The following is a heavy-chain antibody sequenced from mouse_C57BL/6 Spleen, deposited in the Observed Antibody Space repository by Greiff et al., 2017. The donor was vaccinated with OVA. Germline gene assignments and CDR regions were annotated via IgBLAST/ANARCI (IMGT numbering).Heavy chain of an antibody. V-gene: IGHV3-6*01. D-gene: IGHD2-3*01. Sequence: EVKLVESGPGLVKPSQSLSLTCSVTGYSITSGYYWNWIRQFPGNKLEWMGYISYDGSNNYNPSLKNRISITRDTSKNQFFLKLNSVTTEDTATYYCARDRYDGYFWFAYWGQGTLVTVSA. J-gene: IGHJ3*01. CDR2: ISYDGSN. CDR3: ARDRYDGYFWFAY. CDR1: GYSITSGYY.